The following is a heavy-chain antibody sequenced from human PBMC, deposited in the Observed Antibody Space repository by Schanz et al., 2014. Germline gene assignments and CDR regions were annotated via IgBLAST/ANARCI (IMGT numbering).Heavy chain of an antibody. CDR3: ARWFLIRGVILDS. CDR1: GITFDKYA. V-gene: IGHV3-9*01. J-gene: IGHJ4*02. D-gene: IGHD3-10*01. CDR2: ISWNSGTI. Sequence: EVQLVESGGGLIQPGGSLRLSCAASGITFDKYAMHWVRQAPGKGLEWVSVISWNSGTIGYADSVKGRFTISRDNSRDTVYLQMNSLRADDTAMYYCARWFLIRGVILDSWGQGTLVTVSS.